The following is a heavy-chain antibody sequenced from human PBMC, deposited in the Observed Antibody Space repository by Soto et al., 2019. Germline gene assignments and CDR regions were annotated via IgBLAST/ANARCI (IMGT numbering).Heavy chain of an antibody. D-gene: IGHD2-15*01. Sequence: ETLSLTCTGSGGSITSSSYYWGWIPQPPGKGLERIGIIYYSGNTYYNQSLTSRVTIFVDTSKYQFSRKVSSGTAAGTAVYYCARGVIKLEVVAATPYYYYYGMGVRGQWTTVTVSS. V-gene: IGHV4-39*01. CDR2: IYYSGNT. CDR1: GGSITSSSYY. J-gene: IGHJ6*02. CDR3: ARGVIKLEVVAATPYYYYYGMGV.